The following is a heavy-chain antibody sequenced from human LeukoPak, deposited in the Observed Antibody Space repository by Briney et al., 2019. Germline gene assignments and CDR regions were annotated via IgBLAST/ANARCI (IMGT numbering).Heavy chain of an antibody. Sequence: GGSLRLSCATSGFSLSRNGMHWVRQAPGQGLEWVAFILSDGSYEYYADSVKGRFTISRDTSRNTLYLQMNSLRAEDTAVYYCARVGPYYYYMDVWGKGTTVTVSS. CDR3: ARVGPYYYYMDV. J-gene: IGHJ6*03. D-gene: IGHD3-16*01. V-gene: IGHV3-30*02. CDR1: GFSLSRNG. CDR2: ILSDGSYE.